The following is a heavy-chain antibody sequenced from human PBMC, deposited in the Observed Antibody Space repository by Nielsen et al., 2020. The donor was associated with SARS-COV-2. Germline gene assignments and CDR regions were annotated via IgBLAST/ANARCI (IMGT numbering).Heavy chain of an antibody. J-gene: IGHJ6*02. CDR1: GFTVSSNY. CDR3: AREVAAVPAAMPYYYYGMDV. CDR2: IYSGGST. Sequence: VESLKISCAASGFTVSSNYMSWVRQAPGKGLEWVSVIYSGGSTYYADSVKGRFTISRDNSKNTLYLQMNSLRAEDTAVYYCAREVAAVPAAMPYYYYGMDVWGQGTTVTVSS. V-gene: IGHV3-66*01. D-gene: IGHD2-2*01.